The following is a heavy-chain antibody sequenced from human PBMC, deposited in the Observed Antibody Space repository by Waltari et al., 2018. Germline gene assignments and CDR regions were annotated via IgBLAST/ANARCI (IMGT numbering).Heavy chain of an antibody. CDR2: VNPNSGDT. J-gene: IGHJ6*02. CDR1: GYTFTDHT. Sequence: QVHLMQSGAEVKKPGASVKVSCKTSGYTFTDHTLHWVRQAPGQGIEWMGWVNPNSGDTNYAQKFQGRVTMTRDTSISTAYMELSRLRSDDAAVYFCARELLVVTSPYYGLDVWGQGTTVTVSS. D-gene: IGHD2-15*01. V-gene: IGHV1-2*02. CDR3: ARELLVVTSPYYGLDV.